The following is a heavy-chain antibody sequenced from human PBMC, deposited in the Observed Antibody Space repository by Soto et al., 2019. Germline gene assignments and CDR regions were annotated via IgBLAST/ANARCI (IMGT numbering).Heavy chain of an antibody. CDR2: IVVGSGNT. J-gene: IGHJ6*02. Sequence: SVKVSCKASGFTFTSSAMQWVRQARGQRLEWIGWIVVGSGNTNYAQKLQERVTITRDMSTSTANMELSSLRSEDTAVYYCAADPTYYDILTGYPRPYYYYYGMDVWGQGTTVTVSS. V-gene: IGHV1-58*02. CDR3: AADPTYYDILTGYPRPYYYYYGMDV. D-gene: IGHD3-9*01. CDR1: GFTFTSSA.